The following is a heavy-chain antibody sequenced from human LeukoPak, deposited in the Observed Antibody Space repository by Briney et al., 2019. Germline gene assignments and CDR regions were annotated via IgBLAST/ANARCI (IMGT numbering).Heavy chain of an antibody. J-gene: IGHJ3*02. Sequence: ASVNVSCKDSGCTFSSYAISWVRQAPRPGLEWIGWISGYNGNTKYAQKVQGRVTMTTDTSTSTAYMELRSLRSDDTAVYYCARSGWCNRQAFDIWGQGTMVNVSS. V-gene: IGHV1-18*01. CDR2: ISGYNGNT. D-gene: IGHD6-19*01. CDR1: GCTFSSYA. CDR3: ARSGWCNRQAFDI.